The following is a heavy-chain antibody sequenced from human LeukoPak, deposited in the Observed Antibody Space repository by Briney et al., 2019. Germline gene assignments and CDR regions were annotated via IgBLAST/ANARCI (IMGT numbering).Heavy chain of an antibody. CDR3: ARGLIAAAGTNAFGI. J-gene: IGHJ3*02. CDR1: GFTFSSYS. Sequence: GGSLRLSCAASGFTFSSYSMTWVRQAPGKGLEWVSSISSSSSYIYYADSVKGRFTISRDNAKNSLYLQMNSPRAEDTAVYYCARGLIAAAGTNAFGIWGQGTMVTVSS. CDR2: ISSSSSYI. V-gene: IGHV3-21*01. D-gene: IGHD6-13*01.